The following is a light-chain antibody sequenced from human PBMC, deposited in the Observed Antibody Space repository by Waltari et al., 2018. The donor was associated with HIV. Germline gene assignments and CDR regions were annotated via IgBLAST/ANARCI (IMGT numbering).Light chain of an antibody. CDR3: QQFNYYWT. Sequence: DIQMTQTPSILSASVGDRVTIHCRAIRDVRNWLAWYQQKPGKAPQLLIYKVASLESGVPSRFSGSGSGTEFTLTINSLHPDDFATYYCQQFNYYWTVGQGTKVEVK. CDR1: RDVRNW. V-gene: IGKV1-5*03. CDR2: KVA. J-gene: IGKJ1*01.